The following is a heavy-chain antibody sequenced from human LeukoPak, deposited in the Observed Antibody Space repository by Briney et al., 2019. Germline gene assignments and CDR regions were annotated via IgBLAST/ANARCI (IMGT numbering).Heavy chain of an antibody. Sequence: ASVKVSCKASGYSFSSHDINWVRQATGQGLEWMGWMNPNSGNTGYAQKFQGRVTMTRNTSISTAYMELSSLRSEDTAVYYCARGRYWDRITIFGGTTFDYWGQGTLVTVSS. J-gene: IGHJ4*02. V-gene: IGHV1-8*01. CDR3: ARGRYWDRITIFGGTTFDY. CDR1: GYSFSSHD. CDR2: MNPNSGNT. D-gene: IGHD3-3*01.